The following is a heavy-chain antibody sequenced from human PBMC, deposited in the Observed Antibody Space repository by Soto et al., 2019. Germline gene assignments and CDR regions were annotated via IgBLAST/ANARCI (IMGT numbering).Heavy chain of an antibody. Sequence: SETLSLTCTVSGGSISSYYWSWIRQPPGKGLECIGHIYYTGSTNYSPSLKSRVTISVDTSKNQFSLKLSSVTAADTAVYYCARVTRDNGMDVWGQGTTVTVSS. V-gene: IGHV4-59*01. CDR3: ARVTRDNGMDV. D-gene: IGHD1-1*01. CDR2: IYYTGST. J-gene: IGHJ6*02. CDR1: GGSISSYY.